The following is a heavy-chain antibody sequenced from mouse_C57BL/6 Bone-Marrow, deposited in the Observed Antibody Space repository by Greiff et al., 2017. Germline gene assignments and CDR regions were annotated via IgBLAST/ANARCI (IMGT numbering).Heavy chain of an antibody. CDR1: GFNIKDDY. Sequence: VQLQQSGAELVRPGASVKLSCTASGFNIKDDYMHWVKQRPEQGLEWIGWIDPENGDTEYASKFQGKATITADTSSNTAYLQLSSLTSEDTAFYYCTTWGVTPVYYAMDYWGQGTSVTVSS. D-gene: IGHD2-2*01. V-gene: IGHV14-4*01. CDR2: IDPENGDT. J-gene: IGHJ4*01. CDR3: TTWGVTPVYYAMDY.